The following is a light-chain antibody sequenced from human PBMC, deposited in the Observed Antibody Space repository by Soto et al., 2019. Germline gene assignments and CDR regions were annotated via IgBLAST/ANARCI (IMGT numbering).Light chain of an antibody. CDR3: QQYNNYPWT. V-gene: IGKV1-5*01. Sequence: DIQMTQSPSTLSASVGDRVTITCRASQSISSWLAWYQQKPGKAPNLLIYDASSLKSGVPSRFSGSGSGTEFTLTISSLQPDDFATYYCQQYNNYPWTFGQGTKVDIK. CDR2: DAS. J-gene: IGKJ1*01. CDR1: QSISSW.